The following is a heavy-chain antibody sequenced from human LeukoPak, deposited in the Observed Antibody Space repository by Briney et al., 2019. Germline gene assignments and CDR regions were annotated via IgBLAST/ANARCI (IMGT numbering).Heavy chain of an antibody. D-gene: IGHD2-2*01. J-gene: IGHJ5*02. CDR1: GDSVSSNSVT. V-gene: IGHV6-1*01. CDR3: ARRLTQYDCFDP. Sequence: SQTPSLTCAISGDSVSSNSVTWNWIRQSPSRGLEWLGRTYYRSTWYNDYAVSVRGRMTVNPDTSKNQFSLHLNSVTPEDTAVYYCARRLTQYDCFDPWGQGILVTVSS. CDR2: TYYRSTWYN.